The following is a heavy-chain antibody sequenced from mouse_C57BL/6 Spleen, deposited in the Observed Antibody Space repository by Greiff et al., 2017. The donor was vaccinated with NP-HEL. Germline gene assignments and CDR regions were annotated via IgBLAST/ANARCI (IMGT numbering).Heavy chain of an antibody. Sequence: VKLQQPGAELVKPGASVKMSCKASGYTFTSYWITWVKQRPGQGLEWIGDIYPGSGSTNYNEKFKSKATLTVDTSSSTAYMQLCSLTSEDSAVYYCARSGSSGSSGFDYWGQGTTLTVSS. CDR1: GYTFTSYW. V-gene: IGHV1-55*01. CDR3: ARSGSSGSSGFDY. J-gene: IGHJ2*01. D-gene: IGHD1-1*01. CDR2: IYPGSGST.